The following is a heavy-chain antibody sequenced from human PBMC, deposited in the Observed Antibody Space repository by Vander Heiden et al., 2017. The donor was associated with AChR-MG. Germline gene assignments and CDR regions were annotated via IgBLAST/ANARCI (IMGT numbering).Heavy chain of an antibody. CDR3: ARGGRVFGVVTPSYYYYMDV. J-gene: IGHJ6*03. Sequence: QLQLQESGSGLVKPSQTLSLTCAVPGGSISSGGYFWSWIRQPPGKGLEWIGYIYHSGSTYYNPSLKSRVNISVDRSKNQFSLKLSSVTAADTAVYYCARGGRVFGVVTPSYYYYMDVWGKGTTVTVSS. D-gene: IGHD3-3*01. CDR1: GGSISSGGYF. V-gene: IGHV4-30-2*01. CDR2: IYHSGST.